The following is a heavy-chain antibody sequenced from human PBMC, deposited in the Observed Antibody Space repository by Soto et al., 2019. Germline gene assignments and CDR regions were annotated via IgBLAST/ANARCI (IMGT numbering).Heavy chain of an antibody. Sequence: QVQLVQSGAEVKKPGSSVKVSCKASGGTFSSYAISWVRQAPGQGLEWMGGIIPIFGTANYAQKFQGRVTFSAYESTSTAYMELSSLRSKDTAVYYCARSLWHYAILTGYYPDFDYWGQGTLVTVSS. CDR3: ARSLWHYAILTGYYPDFDY. CDR2: IIPIFGTA. CDR1: GGTFSSYA. D-gene: IGHD3-9*01. V-gene: IGHV1-69*12. J-gene: IGHJ4*02.